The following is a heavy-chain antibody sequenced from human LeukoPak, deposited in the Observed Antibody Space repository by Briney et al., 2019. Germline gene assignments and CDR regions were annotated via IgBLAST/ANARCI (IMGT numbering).Heavy chain of an antibody. CDR3: ASLRERSYYARGFDY. Sequence: PSETLSLTCAVYGGPFSGYYWSWVRQPPGKGLEWIGEINHSGSTNYNPSLKSRVTISVDTSKNQFSLKLSSVTAADTAVYYCASLRERSYYARGFDYWGQGTLVTVSS. CDR2: INHSGST. D-gene: IGHD1-26*01. J-gene: IGHJ4*02. V-gene: IGHV4-34*01. CDR1: GGPFSGYY.